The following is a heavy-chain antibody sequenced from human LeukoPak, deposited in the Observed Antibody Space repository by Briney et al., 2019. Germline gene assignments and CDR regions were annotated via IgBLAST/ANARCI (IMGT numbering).Heavy chain of an antibody. J-gene: IGHJ4*02. V-gene: IGHV3-66*04. CDR1: GFTFSSYA. CDR2: IYSGGST. D-gene: IGHD6-6*01. CDR3: ARRPFYSSSDDY. Sequence: GGSLRLSCAASGFTFSSYAMSWVRQAPGKGLEWVSVIYSGGSTYYADSVKGRFTISRDNSKNTLYLQMNSLRAEDTAVYYCARRPFYSSSDDYWGQGTLVTVSS.